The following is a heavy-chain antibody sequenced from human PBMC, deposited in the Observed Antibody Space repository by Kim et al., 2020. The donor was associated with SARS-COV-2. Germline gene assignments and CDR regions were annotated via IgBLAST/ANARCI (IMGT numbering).Heavy chain of an antibody. Sequence: GGSLRLSCAASGFTFSHSALTWVRQAPGKGLEWVSTISGNGDETFYASSVKGRFTIFRDNVKNSGFLQMNSLRADDTALYYCAKGGHLSSFDPWGQGTPVTVSS. CDR3: AKGGHLSSFDP. CDR1: GFTFSHSA. CDR2: ISGNGDET. V-gene: IGHV3-23*01. J-gene: IGHJ5*02.